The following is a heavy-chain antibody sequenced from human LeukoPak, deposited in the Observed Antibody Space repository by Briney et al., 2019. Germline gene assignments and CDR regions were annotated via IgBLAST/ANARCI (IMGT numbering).Heavy chain of an antibody. V-gene: IGHV3-23*01. D-gene: IGHD3-10*01. CDR2: ISGSGGST. CDR1: GFSLSSYA. CDR3: AASAGPINF. J-gene: IGHJ4*02. Sequence: PGGSLRLSCAASGFSLSSYAMSWVRQAPGKGLEWVSAISGSGGSTYYADSVKGRFTISRDNSKNALYLQMNSLRAEDTAVYYCAASAGPINFWGQGTLVTVSS.